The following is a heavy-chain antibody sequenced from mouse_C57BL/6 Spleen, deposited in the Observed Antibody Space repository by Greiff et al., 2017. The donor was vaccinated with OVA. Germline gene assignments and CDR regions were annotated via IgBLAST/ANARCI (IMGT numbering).Heavy chain of an antibody. D-gene: IGHD1-1*01. Sequence: QVQLQQSGAELVKPGASVKMSCKASGYTFTTYPIEWMKQNHGKSLEWIGNFHPYNDDTKYNEKLKGKATLTVEKSSSTVYLELRRLTSDDSAFYYCARSHSLYYYGSSYWYFDVWGTGPTATVPS. CDR2: FHPYNDDT. V-gene: IGHV1-47*01. CDR3: ARSHSLYYYGSSYWYFDV. CDR1: GYTFTTYP. J-gene: IGHJ1*03.